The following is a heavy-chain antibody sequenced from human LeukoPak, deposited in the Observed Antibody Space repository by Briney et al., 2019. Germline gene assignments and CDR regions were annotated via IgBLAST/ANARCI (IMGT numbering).Heavy chain of an antibody. D-gene: IGHD6-19*01. CDR2: ISAYNGNT. J-gene: IGHJ4*02. Sequence: ASVKVSCKASGYTFISYGFSWVRQAPGQGLEWMGWISAYNGNTNYAQKLQGRVTMTTDTSTSTAYMELRSLRSDDTAVYYCAKDQQWLDPARHDFDYWGQGTLVTVSS. CDR1: GYTFISYG. CDR3: AKDQQWLDPARHDFDY. V-gene: IGHV1-18*01.